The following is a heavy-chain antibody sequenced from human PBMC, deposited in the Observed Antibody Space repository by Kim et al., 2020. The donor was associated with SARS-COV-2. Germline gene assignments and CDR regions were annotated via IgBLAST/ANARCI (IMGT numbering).Heavy chain of an antibody. Sequence: ASVKVSCKASGYTFTDYYMHWVRQAPGQGLEWVGWINPNSGATTYAQKFKGWVTMTRDTSITTAYMELTRLKSDVTGVYYCAREDNSSGAFDYWGQGTLVIVSS. D-gene: IGHD3-22*01. V-gene: IGHV1-2*04. CDR2: INPNSGAT. CDR1: GYTFTDYY. J-gene: IGHJ4*02. CDR3: AREDNSSGAFDY.